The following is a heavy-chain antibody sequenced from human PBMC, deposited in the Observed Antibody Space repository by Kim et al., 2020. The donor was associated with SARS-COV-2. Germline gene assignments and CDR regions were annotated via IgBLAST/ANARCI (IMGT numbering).Heavy chain of an antibody. V-gene: IGHV3-33*01. CDR3: ARDTRDYYGMDV. CDR2: K. Sequence: KDNANTVKGRFTSNRDNSKNTQYLQMNSLRAEDPAVYYCARDTRDYYGMDVWGQGTTVTVSS. J-gene: IGHJ6*02.